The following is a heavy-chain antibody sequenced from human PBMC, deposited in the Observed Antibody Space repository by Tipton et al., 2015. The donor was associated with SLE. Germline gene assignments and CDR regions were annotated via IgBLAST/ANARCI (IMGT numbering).Heavy chain of an antibody. Sequence: TLSLTCTVSNYPIRSDYYWGWIRQPPGKGLEWIGSILHSGTTYYNPSLKSRVILSVDTSKNQFSLKLSSVTAADTAVYYCARRRVARITYWYFDLWGRGTLVTVSS. J-gene: IGHJ2*01. CDR1: NYPIRSDYY. CDR2: ILHSGTT. D-gene: IGHD1-14*01. CDR3: ARRRVARITYWYFDL. V-gene: IGHV4-38-2*02.